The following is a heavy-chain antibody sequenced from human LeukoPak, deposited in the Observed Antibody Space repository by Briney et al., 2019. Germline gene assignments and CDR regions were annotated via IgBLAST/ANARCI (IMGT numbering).Heavy chain of an antibody. Sequence: PSETLSLTCTVSGGSISRYYWTWIRQPPGKGLEWIGCVFYSGATNYNPSLKSRVTISVDTSKNQFSLKLSSVTAADTAVYYCARGLHSSGSLASSRWFDPWGQGTLVTVSS. CDR1: GGSISRYY. D-gene: IGHD6-19*01. CDR3: ARGLHSSGSLASSRWFDP. V-gene: IGHV4-59*12. CDR2: VFYSGAT. J-gene: IGHJ5*02.